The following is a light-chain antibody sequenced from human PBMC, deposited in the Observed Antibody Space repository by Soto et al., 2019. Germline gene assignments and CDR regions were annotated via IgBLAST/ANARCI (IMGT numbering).Light chain of an antibody. V-gene: IGKV1-5*03. CDR3: QQYNRFSWT. Sequence: DIPMTQSPSTLSASVGDRVTITCRASQSIDKWLAWYQQKPGKAPKLLIYKASILQSGVPSRFSGSGSGTEFPLTISSLQPDDVGSYFCQQYNRFSWTFGQGTKVEIK. J-gene: IGKJ1*01. CDR2: KAS. CDR1: QSIDKW.